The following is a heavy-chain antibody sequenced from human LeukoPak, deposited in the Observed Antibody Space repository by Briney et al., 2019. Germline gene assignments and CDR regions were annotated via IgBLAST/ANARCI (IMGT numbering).Heavy chain of an antibody. V-gene: IGHV4-39*01. Sequence: SETLSLTCTVSVGSISSSIYYWGCIRQPPGDGLEWIGSIYVSVSTYYNPSLKTRVTISVNTSKNQLSLKLSSVTAEDQAVYYCASITMVRGALGEWFDPWGQGTLVTVSS. CDR3: ASITMVRGALGEWFDP. CDR1: VGSISSSIYY. CDR2: IYVSVST. J-gene: IGHJ5*02. D-gene: IGHD3-10*01.